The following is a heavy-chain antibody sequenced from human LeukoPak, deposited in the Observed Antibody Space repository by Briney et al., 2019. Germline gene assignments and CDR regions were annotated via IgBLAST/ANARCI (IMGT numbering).Heavy chain of an antibody. J-gene: IGHJ3*02. CDR2: ISSRGSTI. D-gene: IGHD3-16*01. V-gene: IGHV3-48*03. CDR1: GFSLSSYE. Sequence: GGSLRLSCEASGFSLSSYEMNWVPQAPGKGLEWVSHISSRGSTIYYADSVKGRFTISRDNAKNSLYLQMNSLRAEDTAVYYCARVGWVLRYAFDIWGQGTMVTVSS. CDR3: ARVGWVLRYAFDI.